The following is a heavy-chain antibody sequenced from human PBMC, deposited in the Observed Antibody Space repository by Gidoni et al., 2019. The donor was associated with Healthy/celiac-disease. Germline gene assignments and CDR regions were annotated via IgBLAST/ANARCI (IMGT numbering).Heavy chain of an antibody. D-gene: IGHD2-2*01. CDR1: GFTFSSYS. V-gene: IGHV3-21*01. J-gene: IGHJ6*02. CDR2: ISSSSSYI. CDR3: ARDLCSSTSCYGYYYYYGMDV. Sequence: EVQLVESGGGLVKPGGSLRLSCAASGFTFSSYSMNWVRQAPGKGLEWVSSISSSSSYIYYADSVKGRFTISRGNAKNSLYLQMNSLRAEDTAVYYCARDLCSSTSCYGYYYYYGMDVWGQGTTVTVSS.